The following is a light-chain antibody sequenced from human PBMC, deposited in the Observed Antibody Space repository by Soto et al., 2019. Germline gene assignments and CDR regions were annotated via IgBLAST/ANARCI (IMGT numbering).Light chain of an antibody. CDR3: QQYLGTPRT. V-gene: IGKV4-1*01. CDR2: WSS. CDR1: QSVLYRSNNKNY. J-gene: IGKJ1*01. Sequence: DIVMTQSPDSLAVSLGERATINCKSSQSVLYRSNNKNYLAWYQQKPGQPPKLLIYWSSTRESGVPDRFSGSGSVTDFTLTITSLQAEDVAVYYCQQYLGTPRTFGQGTKVEIK.